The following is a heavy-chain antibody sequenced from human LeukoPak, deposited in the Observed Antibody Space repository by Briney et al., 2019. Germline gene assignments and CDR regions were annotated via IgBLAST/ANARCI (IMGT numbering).Heavy chain of an antibody. J-gene: IGHJ6*02. D-gene: IGHD3-10*01. CDR1: GFTFGSYA. CDR2: ISGGSEDT. Sequence: GWSLILSCTASGFTFGSYAMSWVRQAPGKGLEWVSSISGGSEDTYYADSVKGRFTISRDNSKSTLNLQLNSLRAEDTAVYYCARTMAQYSNSWLYFYYGLDVWGQGTTVTVSS. V-gene: IGHV3-23*01. CDR3: ARTMAQYSNSWLYFYYGLDV.